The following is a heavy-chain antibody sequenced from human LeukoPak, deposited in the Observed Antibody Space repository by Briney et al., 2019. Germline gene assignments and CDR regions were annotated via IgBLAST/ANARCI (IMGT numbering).Heavy chain of an antibody. Sequence: GGSLGLSCVTSGFTFSSYAMSWVRQAPGKGLEWVSVISGSGGTTYYADSVKGRFTISRDNSKSTLYLQMNSLRAEDTAVYYCARGRGDGFDIWGQGTMVTVSS. J-gene: IGHJ3*02. V-gene: IGHV3-23*01. CDR3: ARGRGDGFDI. CDR2: ISGSGGTT. CDR1: GFTFSSYA.